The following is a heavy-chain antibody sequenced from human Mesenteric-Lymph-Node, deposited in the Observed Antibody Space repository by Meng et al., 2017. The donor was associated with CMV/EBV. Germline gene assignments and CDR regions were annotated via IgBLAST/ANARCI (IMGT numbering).Heavy chain of an antibody. V-gene: IGHV3-7*01. CDR3: ARERGTGVSGSFYPGMNV. J-gene: IGHJ6*02. Sequence: GESLKISCAASGFTFSSYGMSWVRQAPGKGLEWVANINQDGSETYYVGSVEGRFTISRDNDKNLLFLQMNSLRVEDTALYWCARERGTGVSGSFYPGMNVWGQGTTVTVSS. D-gene: IGHD2-15*01. CDR2: INQDGSET. CDR1: GFTFSSYG.